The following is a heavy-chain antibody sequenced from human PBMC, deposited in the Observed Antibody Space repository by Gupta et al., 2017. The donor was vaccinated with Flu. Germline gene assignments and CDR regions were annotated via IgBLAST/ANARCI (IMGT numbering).Heavy chain of an antibody. Sequence: EVRLLESGGGFVQPGGSVRLSCEASGFTLSTYDMSWVRQAPGKGLEWVSGMNSGGGNTYYADSVKGRFTISRDISKNTLYLQMNNLRGEDTAMYYCAKAVAHLYALDVCVQGTTVTVSS. J-gene: IGHJ6*02. D-gene: IGHD6-19*01. V-gene: IGHV3-23*01. CDR2: MNSGGGNT. CDR1: GFTLSTYD. CDR3: AKAVAHLYALDV.